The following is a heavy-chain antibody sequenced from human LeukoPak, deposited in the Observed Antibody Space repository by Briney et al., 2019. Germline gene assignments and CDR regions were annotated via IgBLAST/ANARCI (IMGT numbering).Heavy chain of an antibody. CDR1: GGSISSGSYY. V-gene: IGHV4-61*02. J-gene: IGHJ4*02. Sequence: PSETLSLTCTVSGGSISSGSYYWSWIRQPAGKGLEWIGRIYTSGSTNYNPSLKSRVTISVDMSKNQFSLKLSSVTAADTAVYYCARGASELDIDYWGQGTLVTVSS. CDR2: IYTSGST. CDR3: ARGASELDIDY. D-gene: IGHD2-2*03.